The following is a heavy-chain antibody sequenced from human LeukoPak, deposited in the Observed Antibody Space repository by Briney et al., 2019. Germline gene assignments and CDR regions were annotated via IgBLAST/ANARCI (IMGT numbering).Heavy chain of an antibody. CDR1: GGSISSSSYY. CDR3: ARAYYDFWTGYFDY. Sequence: SETLSLICTVSGGSISSSSYYGRWSWQPGGGGVEWIGRIYTRGSTTYTPSLKSRVTISVDTSKNQFSLKLSSVTAADTAVYYCARAYYDFWTGYFDYWGQGTLVTVSS. V-gene: IGHV4-61*02. CDR2: IYTRGST. J-gene: IGHJ4*02. D-gene: IGHD3-3*01.